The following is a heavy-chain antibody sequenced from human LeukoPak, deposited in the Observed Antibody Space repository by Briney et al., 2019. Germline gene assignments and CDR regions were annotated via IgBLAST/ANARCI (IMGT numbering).Heavy chain of an antibody. J-gene: IGHJ6*03. CDR2: INPNSGGT. CDR1: GYTFTSYA. CDR3: ARDMKGYCSGDSCYYYMDV. D-gene: IGHD2-15*01. V-gene: IGHV1-2*02. Sequence: ASVKVSCKASGYTFTSYAMNWVRQAPGQGLEWMGWINPNSGGTNYAQKFQGRVTMTRDTSISTAYMELSRLRSDDTAVYYCARDMKGYCSGDSCYYYMDVWGKGTTVTVSS.